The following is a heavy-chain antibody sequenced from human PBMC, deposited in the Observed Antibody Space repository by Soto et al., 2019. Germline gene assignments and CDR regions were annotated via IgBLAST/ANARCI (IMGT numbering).Heavy chain of an antibody. D-gene: IGHD6-19*01. J-gene: IGHJ4*02. CDR3: ARSVPPRWLQFGY. CDR1: NGSITGYY. Sequence: QVQLQEAGPGLVKASETLSLTCTVSNGSITGYYWSWIRQPPGRGLQWIGYDYYTGGTTYNPSLKNRVTMSVYSSKNPFSLRLSSVTAADTAMYYCARSVPPRWLQFGYWGQGSLVTVSS. V-gene: IGHV4-59*01. CDR2: DYYTGGT.